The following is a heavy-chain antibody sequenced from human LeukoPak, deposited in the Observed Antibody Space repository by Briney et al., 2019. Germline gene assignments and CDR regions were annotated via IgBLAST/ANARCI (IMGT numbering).Heavy chain of an antibody. D-gene: IGHD2-21*02. CDR2: ISSSSSTI. J-gene: IGHJ4*02. CDR1: GFTFSSYS. V-gene: IGHV3-48*04. Sequence: GGSLRLSCAASGFTFSSYSMNWVRQAPGKGLEWVSSISSSSSTIYYADSVKGRFTISRDNAKNSLYLQMNSLRAKDTAVYYCARLAAVTEAVDYWGQGTLVTVSS. CDR3: ARLAAVTEAVDY.